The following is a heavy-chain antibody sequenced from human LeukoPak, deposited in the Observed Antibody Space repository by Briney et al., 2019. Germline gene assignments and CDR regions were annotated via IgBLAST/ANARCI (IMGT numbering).Heavy chain of an antibody. D-gene: IGHD3-16*01. CDR2: IYHSGST. V-gene: IGHV4-59*12. CDR3: AGDHWGTGEDY. J-gene: IGHJ4*02. CDR1: GGSISSYY. Sequence: SETLSLTCTVSGGSISSYYWSWIRQPPGKGLEWIGYIYHSGSTYYNPSLKSRVTISVDRSKNQFSLKLSSVTAADTAVYYCAGDHWGTGEDYWGQGTLVTVSS.